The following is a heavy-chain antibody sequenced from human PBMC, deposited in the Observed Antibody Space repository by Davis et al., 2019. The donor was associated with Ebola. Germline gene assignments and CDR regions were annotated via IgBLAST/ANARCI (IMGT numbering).Heavy chain of an antibody. CDR2: VTSSGGST. D-gene: IGHD6-19*01. V-gene: IGHV3-23*01. CDR3: AKGGSGWPSDYSYGLGV. CDR1: GFTFGNYA. J-gene: IGHJ6*04. Sequence: AGSLTLSCARSGFTFGNYAMTWARQAPGKGLEWVSAVTSSGGSTYYANSVKGRFTISSDNSKNTLFLQLNSLGVEDTAVYYCAKGGSGWPSDYSYGLGVWGKGTTVTVSS.